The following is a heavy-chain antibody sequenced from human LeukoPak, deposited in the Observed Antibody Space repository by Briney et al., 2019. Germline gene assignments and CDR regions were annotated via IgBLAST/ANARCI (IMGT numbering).Heavy chain of an antibody. D-gene: IGHD2-2*01. V-gene: IGHV3-30*02. J-gene: IGHJ4*02. CDR2: IRYDGSNK. Sequence: HPGGSLRLSCAASGFTFSSYGMHWVRQAPGKGLEWVAFIRYDGSNKYYADSVKGRFTISRDNSKNTLYLQVNSLRAEDTAVYYCASTVVVPAAFDYWGQGTLVTVSS. CDR3: ASTVVVPAAFDY. CDR1: GFTFSSYG.